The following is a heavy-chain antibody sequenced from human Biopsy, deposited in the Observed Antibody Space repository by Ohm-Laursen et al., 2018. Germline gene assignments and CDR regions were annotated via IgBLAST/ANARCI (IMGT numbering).Heavy chain of an antibody. CDR2: FRFEERT. CDR3: ARAVDYYDPYYYYGLDV. V-gene: IGHV4-59*12. J-gene: IGHJ6*02. Sequence: SDTLSLTCAVSGGSISNYFWTWIWKPPGKGLEWMGNFRFEERTSYNSSLKSRVTISVDTSKNQFSLKLRSVTAADTAVYYCARAVDYYDPYYYYGLDVWGQGTTVTVSS. CDR1: GGSISNYF. D-gene: IGHD3-16*01.